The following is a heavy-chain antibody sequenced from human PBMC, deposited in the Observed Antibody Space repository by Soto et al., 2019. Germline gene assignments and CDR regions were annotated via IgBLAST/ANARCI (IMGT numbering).Heavy chain of an antibody. CDR2: INHSGST. V-gene: IGHV4-34*01. Sequence: NPSETLSLTCAVYGGSFSGYYWSWIRQPPGKGLEWIGEINHSGSTNYNPSLKSRVTISVDTSKNQFSLKLSSVTAADTAVYYCARVRSYGRYYYYYGMDVWGQGTTVTVSS. J-gene: IGHJ6*02. CDR1: GGSFSGYY. CDR3: ARVRSYGRYYYYYGMDV. D-gene: IGHD3-16*01.